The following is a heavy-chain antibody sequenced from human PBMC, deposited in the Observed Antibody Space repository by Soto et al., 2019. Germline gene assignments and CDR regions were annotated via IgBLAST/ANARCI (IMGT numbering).Heavy chain of an antibody. Sequence: QVQLVQSGAEVKKPGASVKVSCKASGYTFTSYAMHWVRQAPGQRLEWMGWINAGNGNTKYSQKFQGRVTITRDTSASTAYMGLSSRRSEDTAVYYCARSSSWYVFDYWGQGTLVTVSS. CDR3: ARSSSWYVFDY. CDR1: GYTFTSYA. J-gene: IGHJ4*02. V-gene: IGHV1-3*01. CDR2: INAGNGNT. D-gene: IGHD6-13*01.